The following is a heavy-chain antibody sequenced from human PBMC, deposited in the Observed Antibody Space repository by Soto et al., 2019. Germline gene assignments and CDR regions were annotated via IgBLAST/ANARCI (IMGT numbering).Heavy chain of an antibody. D-gene: IGHD2-2*02. Sequence: GGSLRLSCVGSGFTFSTYSINWVRQAPGKGLEWVSSISSRSDIYYADSVKGRFTISRDNAKNSVSLQMNSLRAEDTAVYYCAREYTAWPLAYGMDVWGQGTTVTVS. J-gene: IGHJ6*02. CDR3: AREYTAWPLAYGMDV. CDR1: GFTFSTYS. V-gene: IGHV3-21*01. CDR2: ISSRSDI.